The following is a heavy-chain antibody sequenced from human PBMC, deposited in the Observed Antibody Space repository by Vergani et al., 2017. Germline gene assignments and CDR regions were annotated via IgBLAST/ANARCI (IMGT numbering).Heavy chain of an antibody. V-gene: IGHV4-34*01. CDR3: ARDPGGHQDY. CDR1: GGSFSGYY. Sequence: QVQLQQWGAGLLKPSETLSLTCAVYGGSFSGYYWSWIRQPPGKGLEWIGEINHSGSTNYNPSLKSRVTISVDTSKNQFSLKLSSVTAADTAVYYCARDPGGHQDYWGQGTLVTVSS. CDR2: INHSGST. D-gene: IGHD3-10*01. J-gene: IGHJ4*02.